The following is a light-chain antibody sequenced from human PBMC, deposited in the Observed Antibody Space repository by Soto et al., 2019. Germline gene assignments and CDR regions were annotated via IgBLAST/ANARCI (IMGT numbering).Light chain of an antibody. J-gene: IGKJ4*01. CDR2: GAS. Sequence: EIVLTQSPGTLSLSPGERATLSCRASQSVSSDYFAWYQQKPGQAPRLLIYGASSRATGIPDRFSGAGSGTDFTLTISRLEPEDFAVCYCQQYGSSPPFGGGTKVEIK. CDR1: QSVSSDY. CDR3: QQYGSSPP. V-gene: IGKV3-20*01.